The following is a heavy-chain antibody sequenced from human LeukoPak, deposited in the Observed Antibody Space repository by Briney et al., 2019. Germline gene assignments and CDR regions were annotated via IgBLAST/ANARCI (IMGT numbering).Heavy chain of an antibody. V-gene: IGHV4-30-4*01. CDR1: GGSISSGDYY. CDR3: ARSFTGSPYYFDY. J-gene: IGHJ4*02. D-gene: IGHD3-10*01. Sequence: PSQTLSLTCTVSGGSISSGDYYWSWIRQPPGKGLEWIGYIYYSGSTYYNPSLKSRVTISVDTSKNQFSLKLSSVTAADTAVYYCARSFTGSPYYFDYWGQGTLVTVSS. CDR2: IYYSGST.